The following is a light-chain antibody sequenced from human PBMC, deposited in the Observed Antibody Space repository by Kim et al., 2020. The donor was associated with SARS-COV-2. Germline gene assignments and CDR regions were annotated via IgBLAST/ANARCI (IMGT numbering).Light chain of an antibody. V-gene: IGKV3-11*01. Sequence: EIVLTQCPATLSLSPGERATLSCRVSQSVSSYLAWYQQKPGQAPRLLIYDASNRATGIPARFSGSGSGTDFTLTISSLEPEDFAVYYCQQRGNWPRLTFGGGTKVDIK. CDR3: QQRGNWPRLT. CDR1: QSVSSY. CDR2: DAS. J-gene: IGKJ4*01.